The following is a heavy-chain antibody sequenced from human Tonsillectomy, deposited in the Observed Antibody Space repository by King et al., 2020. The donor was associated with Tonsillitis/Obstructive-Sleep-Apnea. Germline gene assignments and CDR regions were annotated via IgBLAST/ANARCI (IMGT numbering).Heavy chain of an antibody. CDR1: GFTFSTYG. J-gene: IGHJ4*02. CDR2: IWYDGSNE. V-gene: IGHV3-33*01. CDR3: ARDQGGYDTVFFDF. Sequence: QVQLVETGGGVVQPGRSLRLSCAASGFTFSTYGMRWVRQAPGKGLEWVAVIWYDGSNEYYADSVKGRFTISRDNSKNTLYLQLSSLRAEDTGVYYCARDQGGYDTVFFDFWGQGTLVTVSS. D-gene: IGHD5-12*01.